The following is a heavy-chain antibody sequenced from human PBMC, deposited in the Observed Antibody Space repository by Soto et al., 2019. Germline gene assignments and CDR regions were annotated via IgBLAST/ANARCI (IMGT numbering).Heavy chain of an antibody. V-gene: IGHV3-13*01. J-gene: IGHJ6*03. CDR3: ARQRGSNYGSGSYYYYYYMDV. CDR1: GFTFSSYD. CDR2: IGTAGDT. Sequence: GGSLRLSCAASGFTFSSYDMHWVRQATGKGLEWVSAIGTAGDTYYPGSVKGRFTISRENAKNSLYLQMNSLRAGDTAVYYCARQRGSNYGSGSYYYYYYMDVWGQGTTVTVSS. D-gene: IGHD3-10*01.